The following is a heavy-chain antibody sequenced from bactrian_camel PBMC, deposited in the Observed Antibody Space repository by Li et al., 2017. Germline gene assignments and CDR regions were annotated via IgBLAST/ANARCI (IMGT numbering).Heavy chain of an antibody. D-gene: IGHD5*01. CDR1: GHSFSTYC. J-gene: IGHJ4*01. CDR2: INRSGRWT. CDR3: ATSKGWVGYWGRGNPSQYNY. V-gene: IGHV3S28*01. Sequence: QLVESGGGSVQSGGSLTVSCAASGHSFSTYCMGWFRQAPGKEPEGVAAINRSGRWTYNLDTVKGRFTISRDNAKNTLYLRMNSLKPEDTAMYYCATSKGWVGYWGRGNPSQYNYWGQGTQVTVS.